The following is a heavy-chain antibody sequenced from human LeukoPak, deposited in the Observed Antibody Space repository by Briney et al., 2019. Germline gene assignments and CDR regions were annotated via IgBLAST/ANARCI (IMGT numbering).Heavy chain of an antibody. Sequence: GGSLRLSCAASGFTFSSYEMNWVRQAPGKGLEWVSYISSSGSTIYYADSVKGRFTISRDNAKNSLYLQMNSLRGEDTAVYYCARDGTPSYASGWVYMDAWGKGTTVTISS. CDR2: ISSSGSTI. J-gene: IGHJ6*04. V-gene: IGHV3-48*03. CDR3: ARDGTPSYASGWVYMDA. CDR1: GFTFSSYE. D-gene: IGHD6-19*01.